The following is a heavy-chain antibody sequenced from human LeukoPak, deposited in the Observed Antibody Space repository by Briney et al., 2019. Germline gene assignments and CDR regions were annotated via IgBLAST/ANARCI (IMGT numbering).Heavy chain of an antibody. D-gene: IGHD6-6*01. V-gene: IGHV1-69*05. CDR1: GGTFSSYA. J-gene: IGHJ4*02. CDR3: ARDLVSSPSVR. Sequence: SVKVSCKASGGTFSSYAISWVRQAPGQGLEWMGGIIPIFGTANYAQKFQGRVTMTRDTSISTAYMELSRLRSDDTAVYYCARDLVSSPSVRWGQGTLVTVSS. CDR2: IIPIFGTA.